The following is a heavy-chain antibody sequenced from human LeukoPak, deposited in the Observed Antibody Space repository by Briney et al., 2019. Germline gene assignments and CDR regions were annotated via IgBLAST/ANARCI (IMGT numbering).Heavy chain of an antibody. D-gene: IGHD3-22*01. J-gene: IGHJ4*02. CDR3: ATMVTSPTYYYDSSGYEDY. V-gene: IGHV3-23*01. CDR2: ISGSGGST. CDR1: GFTFSSYA. Sequence: GGSLRLSCAASGFTFSSYAMSWVRQAPGKGLEWVSAISGSGGSTYYADSVKGRFTISRDNSKNTLYLQMDSLRAEDTAVYYCATMVTSPTYYYDSSGYEDYWGQGTLVTVSS.